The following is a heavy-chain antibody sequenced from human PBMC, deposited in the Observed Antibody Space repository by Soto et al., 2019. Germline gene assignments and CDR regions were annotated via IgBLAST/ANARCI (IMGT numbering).Heavy chain of an antibody. V-gene: IGHV4-59*01. J-gene: IGHJ4*02. D-gene: IGHD2-8*02. CDR3: ARETGGHFDY. CDR1: GGSISSYY. Sequence: KASETLSLTCTVSGGSISSYYWSWIRQPPGKGLEWIGYIYYSGSTNYNPSLKSRVTISVDTSKNQFSLKLSSVTAADTAVYYCARETGGHFDYWGQGTLVTVSS. CDR2: IYYSGST.